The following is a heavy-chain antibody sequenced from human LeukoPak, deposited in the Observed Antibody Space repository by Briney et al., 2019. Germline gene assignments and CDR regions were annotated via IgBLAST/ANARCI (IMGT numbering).Heavy chain of an antibody. CDR3: ARETRDYDLLTGSTSAFDY. Sequence: GGSLRLSCAASGFTFSDYYMNWIRQALGKGLEWVSYISRGGSTTYYADSVKGRFTISRDNAKNSLYLQMNSLRAEDTAVYYCARETRDYDLLTGSTSAFDYWGQGTLVTVSS. J-gene: IGHJ4*02. D-gene: IGHD3-9*01. CDR1: GFTFSDYY. V-gene: IGHV3-11*04. CDR2: ISRGGSTT.